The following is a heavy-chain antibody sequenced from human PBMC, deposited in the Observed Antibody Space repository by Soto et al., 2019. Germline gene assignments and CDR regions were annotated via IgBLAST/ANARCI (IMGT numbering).Heavy chain of an antibody. D-gene: IGHD3-22*01. V-gene: IGHV4-34*01. Sequence: ETLSLTCAVSGGSFSGYYWSWIRQPPGKGLEWIGEINHSGSTNYNPSLKSRVTISVDTSKNQFSLKLSSVTAADTAVYYCARARSWFHDAFDIWGQGTMVTVSS. CDR3: ARARSWFHDAFDI. CDR1: GGSFSGYY. J-gene: IGHJ3*02. CDR2: INHSGST.